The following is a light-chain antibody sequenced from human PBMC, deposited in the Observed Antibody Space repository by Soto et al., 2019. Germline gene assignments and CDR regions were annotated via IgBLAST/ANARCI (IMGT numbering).Light chain of an antibody. V-gene: IGLV2-11*01. CDR1: SSDVGGYNF. CDR3: CSYEDIYTFWI. CDR2: DVT. J-gene: IGLJ2*01. Sequence: QSALTQPRSVSASPGQSVTISYTGTSSDVGGYNFVSWYQQYSGKAPKLLIYDVTKRPSGVPDRFSGSKSGNTASLTISGLQAEDEADYYCCSYEDIYTFWIFGGGTKLTVL.